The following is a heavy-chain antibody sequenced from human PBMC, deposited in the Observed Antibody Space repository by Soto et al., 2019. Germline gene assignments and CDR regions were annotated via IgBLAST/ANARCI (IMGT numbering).Heavy chain of an antibody. CDR1: GGSFSGYY. J-gene: IGHJ4*02. Sequence: PSETLSLTCAVYGGSFSGYYWSWIRQPPGKGLEWIGEINHSGSTNYNPSLKSRVTISVDTSKNQFSLKLSSGTAADTAVYYCARAPRSEDIVVVPAASTFDYWGQGTLVTVSS. V-gene: IGHV4-34*01. CDR3: ARAPRSEDIVVVPAASTFDY. CDR2: INHSGST. D-gene: IGHD2-2*01.